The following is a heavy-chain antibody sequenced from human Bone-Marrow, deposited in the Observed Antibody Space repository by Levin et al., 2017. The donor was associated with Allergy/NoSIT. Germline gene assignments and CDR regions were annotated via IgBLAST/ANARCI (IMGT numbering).Heavy chain of an antibody. CDR3: ATVLPTAPNDAFNI. CDR1: GGSINSDDFY. CDR2: IYYSGST. V-gene: IGHV4-31*03. J-gene: IGHJ3*02. Sequence: SQTLSLTCSVSGGSINSDDFYWSWVRQHPGKGLEWIGYIYYSGSTYYNPSLKSRVIISVDTSKNQLSLKLNSVTAADTAVYFCATVLPTAPNDAFNIWGQGTMVTVSS. D-gene: IGHD1-1*01.